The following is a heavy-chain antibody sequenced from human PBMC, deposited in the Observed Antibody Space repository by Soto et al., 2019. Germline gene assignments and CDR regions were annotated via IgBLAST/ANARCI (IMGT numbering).Heavy chain of an antibody. CDR3: AREYSSITGTFDY. V-gene: IGHV3-53*01. Sequence: GSLRLSCAASGFTVSSNYMSWVRQAPGKGLEWVSVIYSGGSTYYADSVKGRFTISRDNSKNTLYLQMNSLRAEDTAVYYCAREYSSITGTFDYWGQGTLVTVSS. CDR1: GFTVSSNY. J-gene: IGHJ4*02. D-gene: IGHD1-7*01. CDR2: IYSGGST.